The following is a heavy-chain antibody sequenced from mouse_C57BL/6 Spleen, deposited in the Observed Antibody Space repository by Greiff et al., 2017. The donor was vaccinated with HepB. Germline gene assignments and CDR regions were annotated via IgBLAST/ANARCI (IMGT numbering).Heavy chain of an antibody. Sequence: QVQLQQPGAELVMPGASVKLSCKASGYTFTSYWMHWVKQRPGQGLEWIGEIDPSDSYTNYNQKFKGKSTLTVDKSSSTAYMQLSSLTSEDSAVYYCARWKITTVVAGGFDYWGQGTTLTVSS. D-gene: IGHD1-1*01. V-gene: IGHV1-69*01. J-gene: IGHJ2*01. CDR1: GYTFTSYW. CDR3: ARWKITTVVAGGFDY. CDR2: IDPSDSYT.